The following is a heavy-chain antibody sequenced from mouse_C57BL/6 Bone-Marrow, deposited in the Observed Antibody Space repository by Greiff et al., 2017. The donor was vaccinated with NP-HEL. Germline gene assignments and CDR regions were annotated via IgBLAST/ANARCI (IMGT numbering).Heavy chain of an antibody. Sequence: DVQLVESGGGLVKPGGSLKLSCAASGFTFSSYAMSWVRQTPEKRLEWVATISDGGSYTYYPDNVKGRFTISRDNAKNNLYLQMSHLKSEDTAMYYCARDPFITTVVATDWYFDVWGTGTTVTVSS. CDR3: ARDPFITTVVATDWYFDV. D-gene: IGHD1-1*01. J-gene: IGHJ1*03. V-gene: IGHV5-4*01. CDR1: GFTFSSYA. CDR2: ISDGGSYT.